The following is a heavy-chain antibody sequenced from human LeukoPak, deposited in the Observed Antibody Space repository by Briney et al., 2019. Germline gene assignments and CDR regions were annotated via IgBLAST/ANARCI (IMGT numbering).Heavy chain of an antibody. Sequence: GGSLRLSCVASGFTFSTYWMSWVRQAPGKGLEWVAVISYDGSNKYYADSVKGRFTISRDNSKNTLYLQMNSLRAEDTAVYYCAVGEWLVYVNYYGMDVWGQGTTVTVSS. V-gene: IGHV3-30*03. CDR3: AVGEWLVYVNYYGMDV. D-gene: IGHD6-19*01. CDR1: GFTFSTYW. J-gene: IGHJ6*02. CDR2: ISYDGSNK.